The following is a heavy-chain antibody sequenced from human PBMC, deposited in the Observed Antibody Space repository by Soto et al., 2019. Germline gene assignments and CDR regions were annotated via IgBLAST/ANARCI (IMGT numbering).Heavy chain of an antibody. CDR3: ARDCISTSCYRYYYYGMDV. CDR1: GGTFSSYA. V-gene: IGHV1-69*12. D-gene: IGHD2-2*01. J-gene: IGHJ6*02. CDR2: IIPIFGTA. Sequence: QVQLVQSGAEVKKPGSSVKVSCKASGGTFSSYAISWVRQAPGQGLEWMGGIIPIFGTANYAQKFQGRVTITADESTSTADMELSSLRSEDTAVYYCARDCISTSCYRYYYYGMDVWGQGTTVTVSS.